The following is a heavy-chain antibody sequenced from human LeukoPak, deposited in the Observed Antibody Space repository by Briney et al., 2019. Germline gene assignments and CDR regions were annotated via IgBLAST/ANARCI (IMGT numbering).Heavy chain of an antibody. J-gene: IGHJ5*02. D-gene: IGHD1-26*01. Sequence: GGSLRLSCAASGFTFSSYSMNWVRQAPGKGLEWVSSISSSSSYIYYADSVKGRFTISRDNAKNSLYLQMNSLRAEDTAVYYCARAGSGRSPDWFDPWGQGTLVPVSS. CDR2: ISSSSSYI. V-gene: IGHV3-21*06. CDR1: GFTFSSYS. CDR3: ARAGSGRSPDWFDP.